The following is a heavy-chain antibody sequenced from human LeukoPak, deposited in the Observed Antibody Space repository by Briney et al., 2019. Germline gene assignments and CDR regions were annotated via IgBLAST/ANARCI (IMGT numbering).Heavy chain of an antibody. V-gene: IGHV3-33*01. CDR1: GFTFSSYG. CDR2: IWYDGSNK. J-gene: IGHJ5*02. Sequence: GRSLRLSCAASGFTFSSYGMHWVRQAPGKGLEWVAVIWYDGSNKYYADSVKGRFTISRDNSKNTLYLQMNSLRAEDTAVYYCGRVGYYGSGSENWFDPWGQGTLVTVSS. CDR3: GRVGYYGSGSENWFDP. D-gene: IGHD3-10*01.